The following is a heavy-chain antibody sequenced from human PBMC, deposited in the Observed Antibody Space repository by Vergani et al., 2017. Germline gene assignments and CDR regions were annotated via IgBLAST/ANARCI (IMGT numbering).Heavy chain of an antibody. CDR3: AKVGRSEVAGTFGAFDI. CDR1: GFTFIMHA. CDR2: LSASDRGT. D-gene: IGHD6-19*01. J-gene: IGHJ3*02. V-gene: IGHV3-23*01. Sequence: EVQLLESGGDLVQPGGSLRLSCAASGFTFIMHAMSWVRQAPGKGLEWVSTLSASDRGTHYADSVKGRFTISRDNSKNTLFLHMNSLRPEDTAVYYCAKVGRSEVAGTFGAFDIWGQGTMVTVSS.